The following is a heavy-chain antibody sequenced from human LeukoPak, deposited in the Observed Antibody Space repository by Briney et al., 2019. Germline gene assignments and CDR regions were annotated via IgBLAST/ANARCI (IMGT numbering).Heavy chain of an antibody. CDR1: GFAFSSNW. J-gene: IGHJ6*02. CDR3: ARQKGSLYGMDV. V-gene: IGHV3-74*01. Sequence: GGSLRLSCAASGFAFSSNWMHWVRQTPGKGLVWVSRINSGGSGTSYAASVEGRFTISRDNSKNTLYLQMNSLRAEDTAVYYCARQKGSLYGMDVWGQGTTVTVSS. CDR2: INSGGSGT.